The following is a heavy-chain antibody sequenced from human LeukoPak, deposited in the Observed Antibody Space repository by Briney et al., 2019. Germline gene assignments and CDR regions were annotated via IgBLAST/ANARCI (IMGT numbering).Heavy chain of an antibody. Sequence: SVKVSCKASGGTFSSYTISWVRQAPGQGLEWMGRIIPILGIANYAQKFQGRVTITADKSTSTAYMELSSLRSEDTAVYYCARVILSGSPYYYYYGMDVWGQGTTVTISS. CDR2: IIPILGIA. V-gene: IGHV1-69*02. CDR3: ARVILSGSPYYYYYGMDV. CDR1: GGTFSSYT. J-gene: IGHJ6*02. D-gene: IGHD1-26*01.